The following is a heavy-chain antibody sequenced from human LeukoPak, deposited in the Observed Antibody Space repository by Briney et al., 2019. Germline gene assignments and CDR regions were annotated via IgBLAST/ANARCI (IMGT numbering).Heavy chain of an antibody. V-gene: IGHV3-74*01. J-gene: IGHJ4*02. CDR1: GFSFSGHW. CDR3: ARSARYSSSWYYFDY. D-gene: IGHD6-13*01. Sequence: GGSLRLSCTASGFSFSGHWMHWARQLPGKGLVWVSRISPTGSTTSYADSVKGRFTVSRDNSKNTLYLQMNSLRAEDTAVYYCARSARYSSSWYYFDYWGQGTLVTVSS. CDR2: ISPTGSTT.